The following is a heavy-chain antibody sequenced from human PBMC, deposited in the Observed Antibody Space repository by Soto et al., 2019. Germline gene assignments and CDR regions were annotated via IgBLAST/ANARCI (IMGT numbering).Heavy chain of an antibody. V-gene: IGHV1-8*01. D-gene: IGHD6-13*01. J-gene: IGHJ4*02. Sequence: GASVKVSCKASGYTFTSYDINWVRQATGQGLEWMGWMNPNSGNTGYAQKFQGRVTMTRNTSISTAYMELSSLRSEDTAVYYCARSGYSSPPDGYWGQGTLVTVSS. CDR2: MNPNSGNT. CDR1: GYTFTSYD. CDR3: ARSGYSSPPDGY.